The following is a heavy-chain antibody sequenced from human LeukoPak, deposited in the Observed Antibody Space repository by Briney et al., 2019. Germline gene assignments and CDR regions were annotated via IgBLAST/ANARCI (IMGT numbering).Heavy chain of an antibody. V-gene: IGHV3-23*01. D-gene: IGHD2-8*01. CDR1: GFTFSSYA. Sequence: GGSLRLSCAASGFTFSSYAVSWVRQAPGKGLEWVSSISGSGGSTYSADTVKGRFTISRDNSKNTLYLQMNSLRAEDTALYYCAKDRSCTNDICHGDFDYWGQGTLVTVSS. CDR3: AKDRSCTNDICHGDFDY. CDR2: ISGSGGST. J-gene: IGHJ4*02.